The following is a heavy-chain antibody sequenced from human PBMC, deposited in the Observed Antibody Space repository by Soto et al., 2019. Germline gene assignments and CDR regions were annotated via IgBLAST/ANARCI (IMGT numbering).Heavy chain of an antibody. CDR1: GDSISSYY. J-gene: IGHJ4*02. Sequence: PSETLSLTCTVSGDSISSYYWSWIRQPPGKGLEWIGYIHYSGSTNYNPSLKSRVTISVDTSKNQFSLRLSSVTAADTAVYFCAREGNLGRWIQPLDSWGQGTLVTVSS. D-gene: IGHD2-2*03. V-gene: IGHV4-59*12. CDR2: IHYSGST. CDR3: AREGNLGRWIQPLDS.